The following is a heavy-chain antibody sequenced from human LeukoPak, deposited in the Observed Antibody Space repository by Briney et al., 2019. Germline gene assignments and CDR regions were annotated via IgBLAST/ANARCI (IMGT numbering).Heavy chain of an antibody. CDR2: ISSSSSTI. D-gene: IGHD6-13*01. J-gene: IGHJ4*02. CDR3: TKYPDDAGTSPFDY. V-gene: IGHV3-48*01. Sequence: GGSLRLSCAASGFTFSSYSMNWVRQAPGKGLEWVSYISSSSSTIYYADSVKGRFTISRDNAKNTLYLQMNSLRAEDTAVYYCTKYPDDAGTSPFDYWGQGTLVTVSS. CDR1: GFTFSSYS.